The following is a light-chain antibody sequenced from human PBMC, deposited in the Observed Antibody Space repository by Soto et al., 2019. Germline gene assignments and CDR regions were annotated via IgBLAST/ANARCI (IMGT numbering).Light chain of an antibody. Sequence: QSALTQPASVSGSPGQSITISCTGTSSDIGNYNYVSWYQQHPGKAPKLIIYEVTNRPSEISNRFSGSKFGNTASLTISGLQAEDEADYSCSSFISTSTLFVFGTGTKVTVL. J-gene: IGLJ1*01. CDR1: SSDIGNYNY. CDR2: EVT. CDR3: SSFISTSTLFV. V-gene: IGLV2-14*01.